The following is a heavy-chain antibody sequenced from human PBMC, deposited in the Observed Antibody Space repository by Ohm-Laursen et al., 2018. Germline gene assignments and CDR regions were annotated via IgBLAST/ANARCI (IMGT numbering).Heavy chain of an antibody. CDR3: AKDMAPLYYYDSSGYTYYYGMDV. Sequence: SLRLSCTASGFTFDDYAMHWVRQAPGKGLEWVSGISWNSGSIGYADSVKGRFTISRDNAKNSLYLQMNGLRAEDTALYYCAKDMAPLYYYDSSGYTYYYGMDVWGQGTTVTVSS. D-gene: IGHD3-22*01. V-gene: IGHV3-9*01. CDR1: GFTFDDYA. J-gene: IGHJ6*02. CDR2: ISWNSGSI.